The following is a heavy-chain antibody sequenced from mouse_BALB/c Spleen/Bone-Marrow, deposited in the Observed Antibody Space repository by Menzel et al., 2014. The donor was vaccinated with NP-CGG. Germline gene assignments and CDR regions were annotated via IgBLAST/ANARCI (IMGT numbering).Heavy chain of an antibody. Sequence: EVQLQQSGAELVKPGASVKLSCTASGFNIKDTYMHWVKQRPEQGLEWIGRIDPANGNTKYDPTFQGKATITADTSSNTSELQLSMLTTKDTAVYYGAKSGEYGNYGAWFAYWGQGTLVTVSA. CDR3: AKSGEYGNYGAWFAY. CDR1: GFNIKDTY. CDR2: IDPANGNT. V-gene: IGHV14-3*02. D-gene: IGHD2-10*02. J-gene: IGHJ3*01.